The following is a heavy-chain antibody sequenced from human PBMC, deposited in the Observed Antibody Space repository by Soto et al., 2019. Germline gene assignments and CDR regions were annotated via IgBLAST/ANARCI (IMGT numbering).Heavy chain of an antibody. CDR2: IYYSGST. J-gene: IGHJ5*01. V-gene: IGHV4-39*01. D-gene: IGHD3-16*02. CDR1: GGSIRSSTYY. Sequence: QLQLQESGPGLVKPSETLSLTCTVFGGSIRSSTYYWGWIRQPPGKGLEYIGNIYYSGSTYYNPSLKSRVTISVDTSKKQFPLKLSSVTAADPPVYYCASLHQDMISIGGIIAIGWSDSGGQGTLVTVSS. CDR3: ASLHQDMISIGGIIAIGWSDS.